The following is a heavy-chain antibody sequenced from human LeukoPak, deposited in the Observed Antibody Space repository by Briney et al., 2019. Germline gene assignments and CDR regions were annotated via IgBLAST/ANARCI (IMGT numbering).Heavy chain of an antibody. CDR2: IIPIFGTA. D-gene: IGHD3-3*01. V-gene: IGHV1-69*05. CDR1: GGTFSSYA. CDR3: ARASVLRFLEWFDAFDI. Sequence: SVKVSCKASGGTFSSYAISWVRQAPGQGLEWMGGIIPIFGTANYAQKFQGRVTITTDESTSTAYMELSSLRSEDTAVYYCARASVLRFLEWFDAFDIWGQGTMVTVSS. J-gene: IGHJ3*02.